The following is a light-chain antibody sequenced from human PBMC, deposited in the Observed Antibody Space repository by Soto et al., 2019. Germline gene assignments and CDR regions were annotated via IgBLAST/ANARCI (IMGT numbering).Light chain of an antibody. V-gene: IGLV2-14*01. Sequence: QSVLTQPASVSGSPGQSITISCTGTSSDVGGYNYVSWYQQHTGKAPKLMIYDVSNRPSGVSNRFSGSKSGNTASLTISGLQAEDEADYYCSSYTSSSLYVFGTGTKLTVL. CDR1: SSDVGGYNY. J-gene: IGLJ1*01. CDR3: SSYTSSSLYV. CDR2: DVS.